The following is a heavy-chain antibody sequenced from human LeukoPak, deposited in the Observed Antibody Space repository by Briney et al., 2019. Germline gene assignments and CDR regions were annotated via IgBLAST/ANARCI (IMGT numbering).Heavy chain of an antibody. CDR3: ARDIYGSGPPVGDTIDY. J-gene: IGHJ4*02. Sequence: VASVKVSCKASGGTFSTYAISWVRQAPGQGLEWMGGIIPIFGTSNYAQKFQGRVTITADESTSTAYMELSSLRSEDTAVYYCARDIYGSGPPVGDTIDYWGQGTLVTVSS. CDR2: IIPIFGTS. V-gene: IGHV1-69*13. D-gene: IGHD3-10*01. CDR1: GGTFSTYA.